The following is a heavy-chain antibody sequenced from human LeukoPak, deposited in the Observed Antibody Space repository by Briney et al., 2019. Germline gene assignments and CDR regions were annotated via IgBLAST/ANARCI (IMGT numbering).Heavy chain of an antibody. CDR3: ATPGTPPYDSSGYFDY. Sequence: ASVKVSCKASGYTFTSYDINWVRQATGLGLEWMGWMNPNSGNTGYAQKFQGRVTMTRNTSISTAYMELSSLRSEDTAVYYCATPGTPPYDSSGYFDYWGQGTLVTVSS. V-gene: IGHV1-8*01. D-gene: IGHD3-22*01. CDR1: GYTFTSYD. CDR2: MNPNSGNT. J-gene: IGHJ4*02.